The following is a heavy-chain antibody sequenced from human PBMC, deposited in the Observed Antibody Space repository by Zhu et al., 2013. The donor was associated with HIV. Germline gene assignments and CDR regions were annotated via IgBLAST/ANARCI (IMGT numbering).Heavy chain of an antibody. Sequence: EVQLVESGGGLVQPGGSLRLSCAASGFTFSSYEMNWVRQAPGKGLEWVSYISSSGSTIYYADSVKGRFTISRDNAKNSLYLQMNSLRAEDTAVYYCARDRYEFGNRHSIDYWGQGTLVTVSS. CDR2: ISSSGSTI. J-gene: IGHJ4*02. V-gene: IGHV3-48*03. D-gene: IGHD3-10*01. CDR3: ARDRYEFGNRHSIDY. CDR1: GFTFSSYE.